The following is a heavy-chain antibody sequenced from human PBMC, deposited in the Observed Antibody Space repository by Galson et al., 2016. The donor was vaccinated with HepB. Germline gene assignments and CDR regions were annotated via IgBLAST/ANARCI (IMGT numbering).Heavy chain of an antibody. Sequence: SETLSLTCAVSGASISSEKWWTWVRQTPGKGLEWIGEIYSGSTRYNPSLKSRVTISMDKSQNHFSLNLNSVTAADTAVYYCATVRVGCSSTGCYIEDWGQGTLVTVSS. CDR1: GASISSEKW. J-gene: IGHJ4*02. D-gene: IGHD2-2*01. CDR3: ATVRVGCSSTGCYIED. CDR2: IYSGST. V-gene: IGHV4-4*02.